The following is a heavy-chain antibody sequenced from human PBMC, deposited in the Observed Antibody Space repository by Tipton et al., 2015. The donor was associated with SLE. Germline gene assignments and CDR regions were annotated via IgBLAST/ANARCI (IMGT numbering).Heavy chain of an antibody. CDR1: GYSISSGYY. Sequence: TLSLTCAVSGYSISSGYYWGWIRQPPGKGLEWIGSIYHSGSTYYNPSLKSRVTISVGTSKNQFSLKLSSVTAADTAVYYCARSFYDAFEIWGQGTMVTVSS. CDR3: ARSFYDAFEI. D-gene: IGHD2/OR15-2a*01. V-gene: IGHV4-38-2*01. CDR2: IYHSGST. J-gene: IGHJ3*02.